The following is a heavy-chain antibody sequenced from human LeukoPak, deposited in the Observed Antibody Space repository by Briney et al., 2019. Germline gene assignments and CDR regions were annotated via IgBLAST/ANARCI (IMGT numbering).Heavy chain of an antibody. Sequence: EPGGSLRLSCAASGFNFSNYAMSRVRQAPGKGLEWVSTISGSGANTYYADSVKGRFTISRDNSKNTLYLQMNSLRAEDTAVYYCAKESKGYWGQGTLVTVSS. V-gene: IGHV3-23*01. CDR3: AKESKGY. CDR1: GFNFSNYA. J-gene: IGHJ4*02. CDR2: ISGSGANT. D-gene: IGHD5/OR15-5a*01.